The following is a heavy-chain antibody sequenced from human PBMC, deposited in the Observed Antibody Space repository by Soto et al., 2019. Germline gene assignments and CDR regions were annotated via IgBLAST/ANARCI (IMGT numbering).Heavy chain of an antibody. D-gene: IGHD3-3*01. CDR3: ARSYRTAALPPDFWSGHYWDY. CDR2: IVPIFRTT. Sequence: SVKVSCKASGGSSSRYSMNWVRQAPGQGLEWIGGIVPIFRTTKYAQNFQGRVTITADESTTTAYMELSGLRSEDTAVYYCARSYRTAALPPDFWSGHYWDYWGQGTLVTVSS. V-gene: IGHV1-69*13. J-gene: IGHJ4*02. CDR1: GGSSSRYS.